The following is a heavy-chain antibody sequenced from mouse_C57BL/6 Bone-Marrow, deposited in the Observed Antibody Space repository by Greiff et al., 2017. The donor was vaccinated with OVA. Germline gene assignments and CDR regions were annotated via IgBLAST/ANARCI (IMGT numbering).Heavy chain of an antibody. CDR2: INPNNGGT. CDR3: ARSGYYGSSPYWYFDV. Sequence: EVQLQQSGPELVKPGASVKMSCKASGYTFTDYNMHWVKQSHGKSLEWIGYINPNNGGTSYNQKFKGKATLTVNKSSSTAYMELRSLTSEDSAVYYCARSGYYGSSPYWYFDVWGTGTTVTVSS. J-gene: IGHJ1*03. V-gene: IGHV1-22*01. D-gene: IGHD1-1*01. CDR1: GYTFTDYN.